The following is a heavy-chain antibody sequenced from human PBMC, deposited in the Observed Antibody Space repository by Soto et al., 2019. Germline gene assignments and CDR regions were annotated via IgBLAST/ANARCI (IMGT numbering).Heavy chain of an antibody. D-gene: IGHD3-3*01. CDR3: ARSYYDLWSGSYYYYMDV. CDR1: GDSIRSHH. CDR2: ISNSGST. V-gene: IGHV4-59*08. J-gene: IGHJ6*03. Sequence: SETLPLTCTVSGDSIRSHHWSWIRQPPGKGLEWVGYISNSGSTNYNPSLKSRVTISVDTSKNLFSLKLSSVTAADTAVYYCARSYYDLWSGSYYYYMDVWGKGTTVTVSS.